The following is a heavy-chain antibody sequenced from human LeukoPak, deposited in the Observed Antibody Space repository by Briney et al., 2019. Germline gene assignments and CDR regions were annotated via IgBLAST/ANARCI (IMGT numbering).Heavy chain of an antibody. CDR2: ISYDGGKT. CDR3: ARGEYYYDSSGPTTDY. Sequence: GGSLRLSCAASGFIFSGYAMPWVRQAPGKGLEWVAVISYDGGKTYYADSVKGRFTISRDNSKSTLYLQMNSLRSEDTAVYYCARGEYYYDSSGPTTDYWGQGTLVTVSS. J-gene: IGHJ4*02. CDR1: GFIFSGYA. V-gene: IGHV3-30-3*01. D-gene: IGHD3-22*01.